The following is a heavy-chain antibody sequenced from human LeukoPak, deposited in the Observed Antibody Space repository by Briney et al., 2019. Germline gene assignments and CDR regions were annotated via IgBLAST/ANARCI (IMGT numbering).Heavy chain of an antibody. CDR2: ISAYNGNT. CDR1: GYTFTSYG. V-gene: IGHV1-18*01. D-gene: IGHD6-13*01. CDR3: ARGAPYSSSWYLSDP. J-gene: IGHJ5*02. Sequence: ASVKVSCKASGYTFTSYGISWVRQAPGQGLEGMGWISAYNGNTNYAQKLQGRVTMTTDTSTSTAYMELRSLRSDDTAVYYCARGAPYSSSWYLSDPWGQRTLVTVSS.